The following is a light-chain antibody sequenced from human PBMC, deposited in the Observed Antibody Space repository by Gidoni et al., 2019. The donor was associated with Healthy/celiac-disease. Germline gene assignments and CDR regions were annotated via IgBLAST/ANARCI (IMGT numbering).Light chain of an antibody. Sequence: DIHMTHSPSSLSASVGDRVTITCRASQGISNYLAWYQQKPGKVPKILIYGASTLQSGFPSRFRGRGSGTDFTLTGRRLQPEDVATYYCQKYNSAPINFGQGTRLEIK. CDR3: QKYNSAPIN. J-gene: IGKJ5*01. V-gene: IGKV1-27*01. CDR1: QGISNY. CDR2: GAS.